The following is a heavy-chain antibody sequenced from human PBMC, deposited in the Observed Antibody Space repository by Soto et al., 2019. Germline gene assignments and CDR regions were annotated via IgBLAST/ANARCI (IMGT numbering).Heavy chain of an antibody. J-gene: IGHJ4*02. V-gene: IGHV3-53*01. CDR3: ARDGQDSSGYPFDY. D-gene: IGHD3-22*01. Sequence: GGSLRLSCAASGFTVSSKYMSWARQAPGKGLEWVSVIYSGGSTYYADSVKGRFTISRDNSKNTLYLQMNSLRAEDTAVYYCARDGQDSSGYPFDYWGQGTPVTVSS. CDR2: IYSGGST. CDR1: GFTVSSKY.